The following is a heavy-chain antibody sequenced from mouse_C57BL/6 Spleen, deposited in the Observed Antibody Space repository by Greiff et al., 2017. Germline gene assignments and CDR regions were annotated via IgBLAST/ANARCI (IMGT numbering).Heavy chain of an antibody. J-gene: IGHJ3*01. V-gene: IGHV1-81*01. D-gene: IGHD2-1*01. Sequence: QVQLQQSGAELARPGASVKLSCKASGYTFTSYGISWVKQRTGQGLEWIGEIYPRSGNTYYNEKFKGKATLTADKSSSTAYMELRSLTSEDSAVYFCARGPYGNSSYWGQGTLVTVSA. CDR3: ARGPYGNSSY. CDR2: IYPRSGNT. CDR1: GYTFTSYG.